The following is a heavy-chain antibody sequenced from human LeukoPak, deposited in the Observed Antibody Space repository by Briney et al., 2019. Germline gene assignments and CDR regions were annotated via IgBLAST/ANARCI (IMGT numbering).Heavy chain of an antibody. D-gene: IGHD7-27*01. J-gene: IGHJ4*02. V-gene: IGHV1-69*13. Sequence: SVKVSCKASGGTFSSYAINWVRQAPGHGLEWMGGIIPIFGTTNYAQKFQGRVTITADESTSTAYMELSSLRSDDTAVYYCARDLPGIKDYWGQGTLVTVSS. CDR2: IIPIFGTT. CDR3: ARDLPGIKDY. CDR1: GGTFSSYA.